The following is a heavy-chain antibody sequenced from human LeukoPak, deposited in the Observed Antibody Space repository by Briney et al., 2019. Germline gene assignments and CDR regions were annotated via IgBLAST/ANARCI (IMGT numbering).Heavy chain of an antibody. D-gene: IGHD2-2*01. CDR1: GGSITSYY. V-gene: IGHV4-59*08. Sequence: SETLSLTCTVSGGSITSYYWTWIRQPPGKGLEWIGYIYYSGSTNYNPSLKSRVTISVDTSKNQFSLKLSSVTAADTAVYYCARHRKGCCSSTSCYALYYYYGMDVWGQGTTVTVSS. J-gene: IGHJ6*02. CDR2: IYYSGST. CDR3: ARHRKGCCSSTSCYALYYYYGMDV.